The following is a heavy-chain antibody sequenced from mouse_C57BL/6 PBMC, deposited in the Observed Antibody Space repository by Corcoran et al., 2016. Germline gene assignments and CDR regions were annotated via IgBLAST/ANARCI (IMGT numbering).Heavy chain of an antibody. J-gene: IGHJ4*01. CDR2: INPNNGGT. CDR1: GYTFTDYN. CDR3: ARSRWDGYYGYYAMDY. Sequence: EVQLQQSGPELVKPGASVKMSCKASGYTFTDYNMHWVKQSHGKSLEWIGYINPNNGGTSYNQKFKGKATLTVNKSSSTAYMELRSLTSEDSAVYYCARSRWDGYYGYYAMDYWGQGTSVTVSS. D-gene: IGHD2-3*01. V-gene: IGHV1-22*01.